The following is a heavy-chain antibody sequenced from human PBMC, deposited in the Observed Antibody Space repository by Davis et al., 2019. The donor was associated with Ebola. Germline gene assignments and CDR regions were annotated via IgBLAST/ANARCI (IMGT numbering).Heavy chain of an antibody. D-gene: IGHD6-19*01. CDR3: ARRLAVAGTHWYFDL. J-gene: IGHJ2*01. V-gene: IGHV4-61*01. CDR2: SYYSGST. CDR1: GGSVSSGSYY. Sequence: SETLSLTCTVSGGSVSSGSYYWSWIRQPPGKGLEWIGYSYYSGSTNYNPSLKSRVTISVDTSKNQFSLKLSSVTAADTAVYYCARRLAVAGTHWYFDLWGRGTLVTVSS.